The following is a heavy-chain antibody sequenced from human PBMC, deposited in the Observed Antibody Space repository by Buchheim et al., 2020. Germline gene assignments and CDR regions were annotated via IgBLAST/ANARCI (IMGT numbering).Heavy chain of an antibody. CDR1: GDSISSSTYF. J-gene: IGHJ4*02. V-gene: IGHV4-39*01. Sequence: QLQLQESGPGLVKPSETLSLTCTVSGDSISSSTYFWGWIRQPPGKGLEWIGSIYNSGSTYYNPSLKSRVTISVDTSKNQFSLKLSSVTAADTAVYYCARGGIVVVPAAFDYWGQGTL. CDR2: IYNSGST. CDR3: ARGGIVVVPAAFDY. D-gene: IGHD2-2*01.